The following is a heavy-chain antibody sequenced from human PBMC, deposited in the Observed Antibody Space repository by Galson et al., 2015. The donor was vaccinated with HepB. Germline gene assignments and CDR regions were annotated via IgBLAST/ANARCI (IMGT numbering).Heavy chain of an antibody. CDR2: ISADSGST. CDR1: GYMFIGYY. J-gene: IGHJ4*02. V-gene: IGHV1-2*06. Sequence: SVKVSCKASGYMFIGYYMHWVRQAPGQGLEWMGRISADSGSTDYAQKFEGRFTMTRGRSISTVYMELRGLTSDDTAVYYCARDVQPDFWGQGTLVTVST. D-gene: IGHD2-2*01. CDR3: ARDVQPDF.